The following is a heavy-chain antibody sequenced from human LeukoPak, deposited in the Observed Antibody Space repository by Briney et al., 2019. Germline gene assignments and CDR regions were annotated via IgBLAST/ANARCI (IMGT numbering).Heavy chain of an antibody. V-gene: IGHV4-59*11. CDR3: ARSSPITVVAATPLLSDY. D-gene: IGHD2-15*01. CDR1: GGSISIHY. Sequence: RSETLSLTCTVSGGSISIHYRSWIRQPPGKGLEWVGYIYYSGWTNYNPSLKSRVTISVDTSKNQFSLKLSSVTAADTAVYYCARSSPITVVAATPLLSDYWGQGTLVTVSS. J-gene: IGHJ4*02. CDR2: IYYSGWT.